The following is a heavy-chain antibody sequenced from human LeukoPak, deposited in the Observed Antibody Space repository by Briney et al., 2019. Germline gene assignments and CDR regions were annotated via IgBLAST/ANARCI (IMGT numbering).Heavy chain of an antibody. CDR1: GGTFSSYA. D-gene: IGHD3-22*01. Sequence: SVKVSCKASGGTFSSYAISWVRQAPGQGLERMGGIIPIFGTANYAQKFQGRVTITTDESTSTAYMELSSLRSEDTAVYYCAREGGYYSRWFDPWGQGTLVTVSS. J-gene: IGHJ5*02. CDR3: AREGGYYSRWFDP. CDR2: IIPIFGTA. V-gene: IGHV1-69*05.